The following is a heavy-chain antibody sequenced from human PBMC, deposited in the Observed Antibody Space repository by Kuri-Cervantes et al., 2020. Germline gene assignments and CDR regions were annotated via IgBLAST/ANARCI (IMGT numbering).Heavy chain of an antibody. V-gene: IGHV4-34*01. D-gene: IGHD6-19*01. Sequence: SETLSLTCAVYGGSFSGYYWSWIRQPPGKGLEWIGEINHSGSTNYNPSLKSRVTISVDTSKNQFSLKLSSVTAADTAVYYCAGYSSGWYPTVFVYYYYYGMDVWGQGTTVTVSS. CDR1: GGSFSGYY. CDR3: AGYSSGWYPTVFVYYYYYGMDV. J-gene: IGHJ6*02. CDR2: INHSGST.